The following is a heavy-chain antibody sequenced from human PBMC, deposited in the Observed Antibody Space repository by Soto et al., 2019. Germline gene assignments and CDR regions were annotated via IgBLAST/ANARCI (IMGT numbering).Heavy chain of an antibody. CDR2: IFSNDKK. J-gene: IGHJ4*02. V-gene: IGHV2-26*01. CDR3: ARISYYDFWSGYYTDY. D-gene: IGHD3-3*01. CDR1: GFSLSNARMG. Sequence: QVTLKESGPVLVKPTETLTLTCTVSGFSLSNARMGVSWIRQPPGKALEWLAHIFSNDKKSYSTSLKSRLTISKNTSKSQVVLTMTNMDPVDTATYYCARISYYDFWSGYYTDYWGQGTLVTVSS.